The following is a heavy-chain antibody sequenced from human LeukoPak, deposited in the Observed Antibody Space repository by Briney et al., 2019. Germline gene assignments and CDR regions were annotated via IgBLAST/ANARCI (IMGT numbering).Heavy chain of an antibody. Sequence: GGSLRLSCAASGFTFSSYAMSWVRQAPGKGLEWVSAISGSGGSTYYADSVKGRFTISRDNSKNTLYLQMNSLRAEDTAVYYCAKARYYYATQTGILDYWGQGTLVTVSS. D-gene: IGHD3-10*01. CDR1: GFTFSSYA. V-gene: IGHV3-23*01. CDR3: AKARYYYATQTGILDY. J-gene: IGHJ4*02. CDR2: ISGSGGST.